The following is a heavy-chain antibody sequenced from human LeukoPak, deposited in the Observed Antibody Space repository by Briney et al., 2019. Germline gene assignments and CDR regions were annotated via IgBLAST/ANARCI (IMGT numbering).Heavy chain of an antibody. D-gene: IGHD6-13*01. J-gene: IGHJ4*02. CDR1: GFTFDDYA. V-gene: IGHV3-9*01. CDR3: AKDLTAAGKGPADY. Sequence: GRSLRLSCAASGFTFDDYAMHWVRQAPGKGLEWVSGISWNSGSIGYADSVKGRFTISRDNAKNSLYLQMSSLRAEDTALYYCAKDLTAAGKGPADYWGQGTLVTVSS. CDR2: ISWNSGSI.